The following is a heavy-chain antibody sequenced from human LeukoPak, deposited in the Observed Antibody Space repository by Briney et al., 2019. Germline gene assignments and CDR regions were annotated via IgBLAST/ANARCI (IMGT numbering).Heavy chain of an antibody. V-gene: IGHV3-30-3*01. D-gene: IGHD6-6*01. J-gene: IGHJ5*02. CDR2: ISYDGNDK. CDR1: GFTFSNYA. Sequence: GSLRLSCAASGFTFSNYAMHWVRQAPGKGLEWVAIISYDGNDKYYTDSVKGRFTISRDKSKNTLYLQMNSLRAEDTAVYYCARVDEYSSSLLNPENWFDPWGQGTLVTVSS. CDR3: ARVDEYSSSLLNPENWFDP.